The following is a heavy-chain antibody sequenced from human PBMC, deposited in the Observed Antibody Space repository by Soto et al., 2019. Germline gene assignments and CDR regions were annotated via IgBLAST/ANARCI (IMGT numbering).Heavy chain of an antibody. V-gene: IGHV3-30*18. CDR3: AKDLGSSDV. CDR2: ISYDGSNK. D-gene: IGHD1-26*01. Sequence: QVQLVESGGGVVQPGRSLRLSCAASGFTFSSYGMHWVRQAPGKGLEWVAVISYDGSNKYYADSVKGRFTISRDNSKNTLYLQMNSLRAEDTAVYYCAKDLGSSDVWGQGTTVTVSS. CDR1: GFTFSSYG. J-gene: IGHJ6*02.